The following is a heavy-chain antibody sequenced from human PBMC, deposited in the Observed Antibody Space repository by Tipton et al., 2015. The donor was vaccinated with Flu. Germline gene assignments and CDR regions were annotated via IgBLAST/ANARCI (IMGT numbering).Heavy chain of an antibody. D-gene: IGHD2-15*01. CDR1: GLTVSSNY. V-gene: IGHV3-66*04. J-gene: IGHJ5*02. CDR2: IYTGGST. Sequence: SLRLSCAASGLTVSSNYISWVRQAPGKGLQWVSVIYTGGSTYYTPSVRGRFTVSKDNSKNTVYLQMNSLRAEDTALHYCARQVDSATDYFDLWGQGTLVTVSS. CDR3: ARQVDSATDYFDL.